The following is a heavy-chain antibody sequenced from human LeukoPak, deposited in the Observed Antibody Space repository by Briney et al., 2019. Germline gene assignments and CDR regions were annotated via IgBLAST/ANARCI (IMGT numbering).Heavy chain of an antibody. J-gene: IGHJ4*02. CDR1: HGSISGYY. CDR3: ARYYCSAGICYYLDY. V-gene: IGHV4-59*01. Sequence: SETLSLTCTVSHGSISGYYWGWIRQPPGKGLEFIGHIYYDGNTKYNPSLKSRVTISFDTSKSQFSLKLTSVTAADTAIYFCARYYCSAGICYYLDYWGQGTLVTVSS. D-gene: IGHD2-15*01. CDR2: IYYDGNT.